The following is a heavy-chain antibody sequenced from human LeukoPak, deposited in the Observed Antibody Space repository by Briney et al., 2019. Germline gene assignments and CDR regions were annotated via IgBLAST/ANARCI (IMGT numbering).Heavy chain of an antibody. J-gene: IGHJ5*02. CDR1: GGSISGYY. V-gene: IGHV4-59*01. Sequence: PSETLSLTCTVSGGSISGYYWSWIRQPPGKGLEWIGYIYYSGSTNFNPSLKSRVTISVDTSKNQFSLKLSSVTAADTAVYYCARDPGDSSGYYRYNWFDPWGQGTLVTVSS. CDR2: IYYSGST. D-gene: IGHD3-22*01. CDR3: ARDPGDSSGYYRYNWFDP.